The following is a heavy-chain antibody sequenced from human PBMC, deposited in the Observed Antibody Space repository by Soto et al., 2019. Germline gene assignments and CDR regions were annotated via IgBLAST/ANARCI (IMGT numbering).Heavy chain of an antibody. Sequence: QVQLVESGGGVVQPGRSLRLSCAASVFTFSSYGMHWVRQAPGKGLEWVAVISYDGSNKYYADSVKGRFTISRDNSKNTLYLQMNSLRAEDTAVYYCAKTIAAALPFGAFDIWGQGTMVTVSS. D-gene: IGHD6-13*01. V-gene: IGHV3-30*18. CDR2: ISYDGSNK. CDR1: VFTFSSYG. CDR3: AKTIAAALPFGAFDI. J-gene: IGHJ3*02.